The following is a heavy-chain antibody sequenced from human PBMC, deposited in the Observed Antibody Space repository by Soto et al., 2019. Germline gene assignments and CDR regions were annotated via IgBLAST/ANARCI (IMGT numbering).Heavy chain of an antibody. V-gene: IGHV3-21*06. J-gene: IGHJ6*02. CDR2: ISSGGTYL. Sequence: GGSLRLSCAGSGFTFRTHTLVWVRQAPGKALEWVSSISSGGTYLEYAHSVKGRFAISRDDAKDSVFLQMNSLKTDDTAVYYCVKGGEDITSPYGMDVWGQGTTVTVSS. CDR3: VKGGEDITSPYGMDV. D-gene: IGHD3-16*01. CDR1: GFTFRTHT.